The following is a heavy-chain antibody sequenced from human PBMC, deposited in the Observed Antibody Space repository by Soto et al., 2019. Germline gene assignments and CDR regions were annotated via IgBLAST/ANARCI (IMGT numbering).Heavy chain of an antibody. CDR1: GDIFTNFD. CDR2: MRANSGDT. V-gene: IGHV1-8*01. D-gene: IGHD3-3*02. J-gene: IGHJ5*02. Sequence: QVQLVQPGAEARKPGASVKVSCKASGDIFTNFDFNWVRQATGQGLEWIGWMRANSGDTGHDQKFQGRVRMTRDTSMSTAYMELSSRRAEDTAVYYCARYIYGQGFQAWGQGTLVFVSS. CDR3: ARYIYGQGFQA.